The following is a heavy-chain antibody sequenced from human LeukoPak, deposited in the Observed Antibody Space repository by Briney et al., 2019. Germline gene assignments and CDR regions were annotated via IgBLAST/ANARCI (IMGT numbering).Heavy chain of an antibody. D-gene: IGHD5-12*01. CDR3: ARGPIPMVATTADI. Sequence: SETLSLTCAVSGGSISSSNWWSWVRQPPGKGLEWIGEIYHSGSTNYNPSLKSRVTISVDKSKNQFSLKLSSVTAADTVVYYCARGPIPMVATTADIWGQGTMVTVSS. J-gene: IGHJ3*02. CDR1: GGSISSSNW. CDR2: IYHSGST. V-gene: IGHV4-4*02.